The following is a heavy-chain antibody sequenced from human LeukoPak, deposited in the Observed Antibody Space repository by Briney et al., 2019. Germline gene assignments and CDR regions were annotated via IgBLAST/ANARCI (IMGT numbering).Heavy chain of an antibody. D-gene: IGHD1-26*01. Sequence: ASVKVSCKASGYTFTSYYMHWVRQAPGQGLEWMGIINPSGGSTSYAQKFQGRVTMTRDTSTSTVYMELSSLRFEDTAVYYCARSAGSYLFDYWGQGTLVTASS. J-gene: IGHJ4*02. CDR3: ARSAGSYLFDY. CDR2: INPSGGST. CDR1: GYTFTSYY. V-gene: IGHV1-46*01.